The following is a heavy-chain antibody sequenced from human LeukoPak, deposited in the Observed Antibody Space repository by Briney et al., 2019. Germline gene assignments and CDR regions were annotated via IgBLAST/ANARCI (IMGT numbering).Heavy chain of an antibody. D-gene: IGHD3-22*01. J-gene: IGHJ4*02. CDR2: ISGDGVST. CDR1: GLPIADFA. CDR3: AKESGKFGY. V-gene: IGHV3-43*02. Sequence: GGSLGLSCVASGLPIADFAMHWVRQAPGKGLEWVSLISGDGVSTFYADSVKGRFSISRDNSKNSLYLEMNSLRTEDAAMYYCAKESGKFGYWGQGTLVAVSS.